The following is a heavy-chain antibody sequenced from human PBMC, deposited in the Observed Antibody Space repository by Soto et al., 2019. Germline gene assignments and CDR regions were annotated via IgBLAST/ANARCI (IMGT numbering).Heavy chain of an antibody. CDR1: GFTFSSYA. D-gene: IGHD2-15*01. Sequence: GGSLRLSCAASGFTFSSYAMSWVRQAPGKGLEWVSAISGSGDSTHYADSMKGRFTISRDNSKNTMYLQMNSLRDEDMGVYYCAGRLDRYCSGGNCYFGNAFDIWGQGTMVTVSS. CDR2: ISGSGDST. CDR3: AGRLDRYCSGGNCYFGNAFDI. V-gene: IGHV3-23*01. J-gene: IGHJ3*02.